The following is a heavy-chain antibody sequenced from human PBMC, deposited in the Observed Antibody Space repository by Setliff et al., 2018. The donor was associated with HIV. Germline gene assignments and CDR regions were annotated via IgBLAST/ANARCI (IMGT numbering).Heavy chain of an antibody. D-gene: IGHD6-19*01. CDR1: GFTFSEFW. J-gene: IGHJ4*02. V-gene: IGHV3-7*03. CDR3: AMAVIFDY. CDR2: INTDGTKK. Sequence: GGSLRLSCAASGFTFSEFWMYWVRQAPGKGLEWVANINTDGTKKYYVASVKGRFTISRDNAKNSLYLQMNSLRAEDTAVYYCAMAVIFDYWGQGTLVTVSS.